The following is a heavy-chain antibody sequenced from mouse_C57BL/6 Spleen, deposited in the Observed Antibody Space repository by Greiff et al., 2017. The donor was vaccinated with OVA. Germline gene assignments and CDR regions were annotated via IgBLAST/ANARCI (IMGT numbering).Heavy chain of an antibody. V-gene: IGHV1-15*01. CDR1: GYTFTDYE. CDR3: TTTVVATDWYFDV. J-gene: IGHJ1*03. Sequence: QVQLQQSGAELVRPGASVTLSCKASGYTFTDYEMHWVKQTPVHGLEWMGAIDPETGGTAYNQKFKGKAIPTADKSSSTAYMELRSLTSEDSAVYYCTTTVVATDWYFDVWGTGTTVTVSS. D-gene: IGHD1-1*01. CDR2: IDPETGGT.